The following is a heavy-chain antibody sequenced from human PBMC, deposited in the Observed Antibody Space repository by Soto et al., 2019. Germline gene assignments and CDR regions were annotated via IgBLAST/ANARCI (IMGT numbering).Heavy chain of an antibody. CDR2: MNPNSGNT. J-gene: IGHJ4*02. D-gene: IGHD2-2*02. CDR1: GSTLTELS. CDR3: ARGPKIVVVPAAIHY. Sequence: ASVKVSCTVSGSTLTELSMHWVRQATGQGLEWMGWMNPNSGNTGYAQKFQGRVTMTRNTSISTACMELSSLRSEDTAVYYCARGPKIVVVPAAIHYWGQGTLVTVSS. V-gene: IGHV1-8*01.